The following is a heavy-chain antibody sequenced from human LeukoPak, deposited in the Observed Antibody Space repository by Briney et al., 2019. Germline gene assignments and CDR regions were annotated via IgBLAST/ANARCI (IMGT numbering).Heavy chain of an antibody. CDR2: ISGSGTTT. D-gene: IGHD6-19*01. CDR3: ARDLWFSSGWYGLRY. Sequence: PGGSLRLSCAASEFSFSNYAMSWVRQAPGKGLEWVSTISGSGTTTYDADSMKARFTISRDNSKSTMYLQMNSLRGEDTAVYYCARDLWFSSGWYGLRYWGQGTLVTVSS. CDR1: EFSFSNYA. J-gene: IGHJ4*02. V-gene: IGHV3-23*01.